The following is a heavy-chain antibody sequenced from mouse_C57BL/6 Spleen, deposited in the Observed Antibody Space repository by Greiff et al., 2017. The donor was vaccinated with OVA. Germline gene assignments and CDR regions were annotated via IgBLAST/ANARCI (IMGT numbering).Heavy chain of an antibody. Sequence: QVQLQQSGAELARPGASVKLSCKASGYTFTSYGISWVKQRTGQGLEWIGKIYPRSGNTYYNEKFKGKAKLTADKSANTAYMELRSLTSEDSAVYFCARSQIDYYDYDGAWFAYWGQGTLVTVSA. CDR2: IYPRSGNT. J-gene: IGHJ3*01. V-gene: IGHV1-81*01. D-gene: IGHD2-4*01. CDR1: GYTFTSYG. CDR3: ARSQIDYYDYDGAWFAY.